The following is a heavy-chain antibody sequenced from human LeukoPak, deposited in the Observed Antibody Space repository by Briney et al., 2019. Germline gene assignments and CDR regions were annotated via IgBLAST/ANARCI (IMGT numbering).Heavy chain of an antibody. CDR3: AKGGYSYGSGYFDY. CDR1: GFTFSIYG. Sequence: PGRSLRLSCAASGFTFSIYGMHWVRQAPGKGLEWVAVISYDGSNKYYADSVKGRFTISRDNSKNTLYLQMNSLRAEDTAVYYCAKGGYSYGSGYFDYWGQGTLVTVSS. D-gene: IGHD5-18*01. CDR2: ISYDGSNK. V-gene: IGHV3-30*18. J-gene: IGHJ4*02.